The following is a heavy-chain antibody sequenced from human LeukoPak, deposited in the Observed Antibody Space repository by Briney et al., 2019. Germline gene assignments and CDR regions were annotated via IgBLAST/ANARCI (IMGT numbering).Heavy chain of an antibody. V-gene: IGHV3-7*01. CDR3: ARIPRNYYDSSGHFDY. J-gene: IGHJ4*02. D-gene: IGHD3-22*01. Sequence: PGGSLRLSCAASGFTFSSYWMSWVRQAPGKGLEWVANIKQDGSEKYYVDSVKGRFTISRDNAKNSLYPQMNSLRAEDTAVYYCARIPRNYYDSSGHFDYWGQGTLVTVSS. CDR1: GFTFSSYW. CDR2: IKQDGSEK.